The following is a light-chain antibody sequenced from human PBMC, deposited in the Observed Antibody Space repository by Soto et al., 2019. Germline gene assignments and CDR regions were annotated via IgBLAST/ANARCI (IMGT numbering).Light chain of an antibody. CDR1: QSISSN. V-gene: IGKV3-15*01. Sequence: IVMPQSPATLSVSPGERATLSCMASQSISSNLAWYHQKPGQAPRLLMFRTSSRATGFPARFSGSGSGTEFNLTISSLQSEDFGVYYCQQYNNWPRATFGGGTKVDI. CDR2: RTS. J-gene: IGKJ4*01. CDR3: QQYNNWPRAT.